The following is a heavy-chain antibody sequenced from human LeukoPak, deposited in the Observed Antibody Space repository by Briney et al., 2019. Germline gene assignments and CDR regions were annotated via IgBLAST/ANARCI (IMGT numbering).Heavy chain of an antibody. CDR2: IYSGGST. J-gene: IGHJ6*02. CDR3: ARDRGRAYGMDV. V-gene: IGHV3-66*01. CDR1: GFTVSSNY. Sequence: GGSLRLSCAASGFTVSSNYMSWVRQAPGMGLEWVSVIYSGGSTYYADSVKGRFTISRDNSKNTLYLQMNSLRAEDTAVYYCARDRGRAYGMDVWGQGTTVTVSS.